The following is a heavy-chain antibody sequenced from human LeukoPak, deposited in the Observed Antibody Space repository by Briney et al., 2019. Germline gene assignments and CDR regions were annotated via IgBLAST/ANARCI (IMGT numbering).Heavy chain of an antibody. CDR2: ISYGGSNK. V-gene: IGHV3-30-3*01. J-gene: IGHJ4*02. D-gene: IGHD1-26*01. Sequence: SCKASGGTFSSYAMHWVRQAPGKGLEWVAVISYGGSNKYYADSVKGRFTISRDNSKNTLYLQMNSLRAEDTAVYYCARDRLAGATKYYFDYWGQGTLVTVSS. CDR3: ARDRLAGATKYYFDY. CDR1: GGTFSSYA.